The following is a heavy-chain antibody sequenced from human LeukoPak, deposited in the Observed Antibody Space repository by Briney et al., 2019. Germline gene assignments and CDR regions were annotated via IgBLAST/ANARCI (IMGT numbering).Heavy chain of an antibody. V-gene: IGHV3-23*01. CDR3: AKMPLLMVYAIYNY. D-gene: IGHD2-8*01. CDR1: GFTFSSYV. Sequence: GGSLRLSCAASGFTFSSYVMSWVRQAPGKGLEWVSAISGSGGSTYYADSVKGRFTISRDNSKNTLYLQMNSLRAEDTAVYYCAKMPLLMVYAIYNYWGQGTLVTVSS. J-gene: IGHJ4*02. CDR2: ISGSGGST.